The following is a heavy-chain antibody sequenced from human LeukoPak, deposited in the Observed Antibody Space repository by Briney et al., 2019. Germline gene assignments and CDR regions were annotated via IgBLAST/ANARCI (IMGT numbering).Heavy chain of an antibody. CDR3: ARTYYIPYHYYGMDV. CDR2: MNTNTGDP. Sequence: SVKVSCVASGCTFTSSAMNWVRQAAGQGLEGMGWMNTNTGDPRGAQGLTELCVFYLDTSLSTAYLQICSLKAEDTAVYYCARTYYIPYHYYGMDVWGQGPTVPVSS. J-gene: IGHJ6*01. V-gene: IGHV7-4-1*01. D-gene: IGHD1-26*01. CDR1: GCTFTSSA.